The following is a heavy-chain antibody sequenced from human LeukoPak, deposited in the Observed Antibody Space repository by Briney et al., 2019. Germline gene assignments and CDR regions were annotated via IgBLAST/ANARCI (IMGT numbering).Heavy chain of an antibody. Sequence: PSETLSLTCAVYGGSFRGFYWSWIRRPPEKGLEWIGEINHTGSTGYNPSLKSRVTISLDTSKNQFSLKLSSVTAADTAVYFCARHSTAIWYFDLWGRGTLVTVSS. D-gene: IGHD2-21*01. CDR3: ARHSTAIWYFDL. CDR1: GGSFRGFY. CDR2: INHTGST. V-gene: IGHV4-34*01. J-gene: IGHJ2*01.